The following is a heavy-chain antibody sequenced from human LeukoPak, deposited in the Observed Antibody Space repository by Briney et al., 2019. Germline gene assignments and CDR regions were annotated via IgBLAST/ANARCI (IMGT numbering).Heavy chain of an antibody. CDR3: ARDRGRYPYYFDY. CDR1: GGSISSDC. CDR2: IYTSGST. J-gene: IGHJ4*02. V-gene: IGHV4-4*07. Sequence: SETLSLTCTVSGGSISSDCWSWIRQPAGKGLEWIGRIYTSGSTNYNPSLKSRVTISVDKSKNQFSLKLSSVTAADTAVYYCARDRGRYPYYFDYWGQGTLVTVSS. D-gene: IGHD1-26*01.